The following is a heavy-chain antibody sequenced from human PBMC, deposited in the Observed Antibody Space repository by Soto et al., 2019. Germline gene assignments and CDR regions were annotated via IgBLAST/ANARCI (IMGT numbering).Heavy chain of an antibody. D-gene: IGHD5-12*01. Sequence: QVQLVQSGAEVKKPGASVKVSCKTSGYTFSNYGINWVRQAPGQGLEWMGWISAYNGNTNFAQKLQGRVSLTTDTSSTTAYMELRSLTSDDTAVYYCARDLVPGYTGFSNYWGQRTLVTVSS. CDR3: ARDLVPGYTGFSNY. J-gene: IGHJ4*02. CDR1: GYTFSNYG. V-gene: IGHV1-18*01. CDR2: ISAYNGNT.